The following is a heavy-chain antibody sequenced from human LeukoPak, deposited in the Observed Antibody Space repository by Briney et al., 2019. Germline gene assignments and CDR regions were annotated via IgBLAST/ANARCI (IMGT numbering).Heavy chain of an antibody. D-gene: IGHD6-19*01. V-gene: IGHV1-69*01. CDR3: ARTRLSGYSSGWGKDAFDI. CDR2: IIPIFSTA. CDR1: GGTFSSYA. J-gene: IGHJ3*02. Sequence: GASVTVSCTASGGTFSSYAISWVRQAPGQGLEWMGGIIPIFSTANYAQKFQGRVTITADESTSTAHMEMSSLRSEDTAVYYCARTRLSGYSSGWGKDAFDIWGQGTMVTVSS.